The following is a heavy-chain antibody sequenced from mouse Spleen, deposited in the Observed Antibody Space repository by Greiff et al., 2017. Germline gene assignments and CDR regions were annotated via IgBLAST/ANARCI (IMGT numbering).Heavy chain of an antibody. V-gene: IGHV1-18*01. Sequence: EVQGVESGPELVKPGASVKIPCKASGYTFTDYNMDWVKQSHGKSLEWIGDINPNNGGTIYNQKFKGKATLTVDKSSSTAYMELRSLTSEDTAVYYCARGVNWEGWYFDVWGAGTTVTVSS. CDR2: INPNNGGT. J-gene: IGHJ1*01. D-gene: IGHD4-1*01. CDR3: ARGVNWEGWYFDV. CDR1: GYTFTDYN.